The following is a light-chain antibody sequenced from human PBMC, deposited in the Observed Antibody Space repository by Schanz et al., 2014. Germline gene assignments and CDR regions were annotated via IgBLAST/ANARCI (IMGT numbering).Light chain of an antibody. V-gene: IGLV1-47*01. CDR2: STY. J-gene: IGLJ2*01. CDR3: AAWDDSLRVL. CDR1: TSNIGSNS. Sequence: QSVLTQPPSTSGTPGQRVTISCSGSTSNIGSNSVNWYHHLPGTAPKLLIYSTYNRPSGVPDRFSGSKSGTSASLAISGLRSEDEADYYCAAWDDSLRVLFGGGTKLTVL.